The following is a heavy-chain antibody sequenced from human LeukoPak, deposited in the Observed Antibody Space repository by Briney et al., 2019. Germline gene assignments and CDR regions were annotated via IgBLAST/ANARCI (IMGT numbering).Heavy chain of an antibody. CDR1: GGSISSGDYY. CDR2: IYYSGST. CDR3: PRAYGPAMKFDY. V-gene: IGHV4-30-4*01. D-gene: IGHD5-18*01. J-gene: IGHJ4*02. Sequence: SETLSLTCTVSGGSISSGDYYWSWIRQPPGKGLERIGYIYYSGSTYYNPSLKRRVTISVDTSKNQFSLKLSSVTAADTAVYYCPRAYGPAMKFDYWGQGTLVTVPS.